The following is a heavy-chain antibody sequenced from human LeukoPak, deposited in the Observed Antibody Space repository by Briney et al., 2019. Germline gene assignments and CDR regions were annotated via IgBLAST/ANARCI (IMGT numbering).Heavy chain of an antibody. CDR2: INHSGST. J-gene: IGHJ4*02. D-gene: IGHD1-1*01. CDR1: GGSFSGYY. CDR3: TTQQGGNPAY. Sequence: SETLSLTCAVYGGSFSGYYWSWIRQPPGKGLEWIGEINHSGSTNYNPSLKSRVTISVDTSKNQFSLKLSSVTAADTAVYYCTTQQGGNPAYWGQGTLVTVSS. V-gene: IGHV4-34*01.